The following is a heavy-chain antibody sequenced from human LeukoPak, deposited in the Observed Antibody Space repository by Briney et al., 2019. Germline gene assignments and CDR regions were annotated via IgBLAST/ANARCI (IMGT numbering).Heavy chain of an antibody. CDR1: GYTLTELF. J-gene: IGHJ4*02. CDR2: FDPEDGET. V-gene: IGHV1-24*01. D-gene: IGHD6-19*01. CDR3: AGQWLVRYYFDY. Sequence: GASVKVSCKVSGYTLTELFMHWVRQAPGKGLEWMGGFDPEDGETIYAQKFQGRVTITADKSTSTAYMELSSLRSEDTAVYYCAGQWLVRYYFDYWGQGTLVTVSS.